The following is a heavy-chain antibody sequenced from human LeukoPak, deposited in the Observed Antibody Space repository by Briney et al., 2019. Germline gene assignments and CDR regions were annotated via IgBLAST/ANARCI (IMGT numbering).Heavy chain of an antibody. CDR1: GFTFSSYA. CDR3: ANEYSKGDV. CDR2: ISGSGGST. V-gene: IGHV3-23*01. D-gene: IGHD4-11*01. J-gene: IGHJ3*01. Sequence: GGSLRLSCAASGFTFSSYAMSWVRQAPGKGLEWVSTISGSGGSTYYAESVRGRFTISRDNSKNTLYLQMNSLRAEDAAVYYCANEYSKGDVWGQGTVVTVSS.